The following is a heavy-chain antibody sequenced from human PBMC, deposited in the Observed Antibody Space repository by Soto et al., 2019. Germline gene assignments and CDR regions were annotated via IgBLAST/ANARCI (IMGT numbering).Heavy chain of an antibody. D-gene: IGHD6-13*01. V-gene: IGHV4-34*01. CDR1: GGSFSGYY. CDR2: INHSGST. Sequence: QVQLQQWGAGLLKPSETLSLTCAVYGGSFSGYYWSWIRQPPGKGLEWIGEINHSGSTNYNPSLKSRVTISVDPSQNQFSLKLSSVTAADTAVYYCARGVIAAAGTRLGYYYYYMDVWGKGTTVTVSS. J-gene: IGHJ6*03. CDR3: ARGVIAAAGTRLGYYYYYMDV.